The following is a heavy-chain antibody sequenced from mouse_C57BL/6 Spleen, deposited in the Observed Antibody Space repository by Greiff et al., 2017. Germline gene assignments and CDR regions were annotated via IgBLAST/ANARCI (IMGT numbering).Heavy chain of an antibody. Sequence: EVKLVESGAELVRPGASVKLSCTASGFNIKDDYMHWVKQRPEQGLEWIGWIDPENGDTEYASKFQGKATITADTSSNTAYLQLSSLTSEDTAVYYCTTDLYYSNYWFAYWGQGTLVTVSA. CDR1: GFNIKDDY. CDR3: TTDLYYSNYWFAY. CDR2: IDPENGDT. J-gene: IGHJ3*01. D-gene: IGHD2-5*01. V-gene: IGHV14-4*01.